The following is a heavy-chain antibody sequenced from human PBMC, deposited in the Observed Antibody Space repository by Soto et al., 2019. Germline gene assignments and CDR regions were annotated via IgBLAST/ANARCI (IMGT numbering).Heavy chain of an antibody. D-gene: IGHD2-2*02. CDR2: SRNKANGYNT. J-gene: IGHJ4*02. CDR1: GFTFSDRY. Sequence: EVQLVESGGGLVQPGGSLRLSCAASGFTFSDRYMDWVRQAPGKGLEWVARSRNKANGYNTEYAASVRGRFVISRDELESLLFLQMKSLQIEDTAIYYCVRGYNGFDRWGQGTLVTVSS. CDR3: VRGYNGFDR. V-gene: IGHV3-72*01.